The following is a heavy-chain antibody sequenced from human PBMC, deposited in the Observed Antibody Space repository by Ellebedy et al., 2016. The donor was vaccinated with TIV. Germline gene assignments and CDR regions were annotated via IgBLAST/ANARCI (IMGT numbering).Heavy chain of an antibody. D-gene: IGHD3-10*01. Sequence: GESLKISCVGSGSTFINYCMTWVRQAPGRGLEWVAVLSYDGSNKYYAGSVKGRFTISRDNSNNTLYLQMNSLRAEDTAVYYCARGRYYGSGSSSYYGMDVWGQGTTVTVSS. J-gene: IGHJ6*02. CDR3: ARGRYYGSGSSSYYGMDV. V-gene: IGHV3-30*03. CDR2: LSYDGSNK. CDR1: GSTFINYC.